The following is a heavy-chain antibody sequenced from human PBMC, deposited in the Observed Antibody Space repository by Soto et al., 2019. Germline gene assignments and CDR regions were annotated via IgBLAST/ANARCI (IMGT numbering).Heavy chain of an antibody. D-gene: IGHD2-15*01. J-gene: IGHJ4*02. V-gene: IGHV3-21*01. CDR1: GFTFTTYT. CDR2: ISSTGSYI. Sequence: GGSLRLSCAASGFTFTTYTMNWVRQAPGKGLEWVSSISSTGSYIFHADSVEGRFTISRDNAKNSLYLQMNSLRAEDTAVYYCARDTCGGSCLHFDYWGRGTLVTVSS. CDR3: ARDTCGGSCLHFDY.